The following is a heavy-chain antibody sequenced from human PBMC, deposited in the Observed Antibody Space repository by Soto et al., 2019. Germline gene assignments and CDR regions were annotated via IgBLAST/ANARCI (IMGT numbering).Heavy chain of an antibody. Sequence: GGSLRLSCAASGFTFSNAWMNWVRQAPGKGLEWVGRIKSKTDGGTTDYAAPVKGRFTISRDDSKNTLYLQMNSLKTEDTAVYYCTTESWGSWFDGFDYWGQGTLVTVSS. CDR1: GFTFSNAW. CDR2: IKSKTDGGTT. CDR3: TTESWGSWFDGFDY. V-gene: IGHV3-15*07. D-gene: IGHD6-13*01. J-gene: IGHJ4*02.